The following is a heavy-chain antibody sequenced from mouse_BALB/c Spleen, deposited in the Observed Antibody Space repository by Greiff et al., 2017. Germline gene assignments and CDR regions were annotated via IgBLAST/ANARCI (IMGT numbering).Heavy chain of an antibody. CDR3: ASYYYGSSVDY. V-gene: IGHV1-7*01. J-gene: IGHJ2*01. CDR1: GYTFTSYW. Sequence: QVQLQQSGAELAKPGASVKMSCKASGYTFTSYWMHWVKQRPGQGLEWIGYINPSTGYTEYNQKFKDKATLTADKSSSTAYMQLSSLTSEDSAVYYCASYYYGSSVDYWGQGTTLTVSS. CDR2: INPSTGYT. D-gene: IGHD1-1*01.